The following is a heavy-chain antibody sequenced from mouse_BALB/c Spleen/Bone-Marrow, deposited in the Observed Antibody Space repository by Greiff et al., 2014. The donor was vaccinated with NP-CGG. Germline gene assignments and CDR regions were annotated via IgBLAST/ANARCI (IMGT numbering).Heavy chain of an antibody. CDR2: IDPANGNT. J-gene: IGHJ2*01. V-gene: IGHV14-3*02. Sequence: VQLQQPGAELVKPGASVKLSCTASGFNIKDTYMHWVKQRPEQGLEWIGRIDPANGNTKYDPKFQGKATITADTSSNTAYLQLSSLTSEDTAVYYCARYRLGTYFDYGGQGTTLTVSS. CDR3: ARYRLGTYFDY. CDR1: GFNIKDTY. D-gene: IGHD2-14*01.